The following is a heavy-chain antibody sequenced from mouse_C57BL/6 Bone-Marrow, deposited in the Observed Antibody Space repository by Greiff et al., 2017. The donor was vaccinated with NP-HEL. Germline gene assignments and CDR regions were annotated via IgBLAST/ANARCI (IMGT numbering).Heavy chain of an antibody. V-gene: IGHV5-9-1*02. CDR2: ISSGGDYI. CDR3: TRDREGYGYSSSFAY. Sequence: EVQRVESGEGLVKPGGSLKLSCAASGFTFSSYAMSWVRQTPEKRLEWVAYISSGGDYIYYAATVQGRFTISRDNARNTLYLQMSRLKSDDTAMYYCTRDREGYGYSSSFAYWDQGTLVTVSA. CDR1: GFTFSSYA. D-gene: IGHD2-2*01. J-gene: IGHJ3*01.